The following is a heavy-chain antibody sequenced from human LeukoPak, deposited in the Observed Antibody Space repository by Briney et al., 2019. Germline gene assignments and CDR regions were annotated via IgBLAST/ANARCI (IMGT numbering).Heavy chain of an antibody. Sequence: SETLSLTCTVSGASLSSYYWSWIRQTPGRGLEWIGYIYYSGSTNYNPSLKSRVTISVDTSKNQFSLKLSSVTAGDTAVSFCARHGASGSYLYYFDYWGQGTLVTVSS. CDR3: ARHGASGSYLYYFDY. CDR2: IYYSGST. J-gene: IGHJ4*02. CDR1: GASLSSYY. V-gene: IGHV4-59*08. D-gene: IGHD1-26*01.